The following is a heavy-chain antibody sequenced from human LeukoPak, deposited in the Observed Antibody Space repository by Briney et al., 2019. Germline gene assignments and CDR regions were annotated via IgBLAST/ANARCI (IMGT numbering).Heavy chain of an antibody. V-gene: IGHV3-21*01. CDR3: ARLHTSGWYFDI. J-gene: IGHJ3*02. CDR2: ISTSSSYI. CDR1: GFTFSSYS. D-gene: IGHD6-19*01. Sequence: GGSLRLSCAASGFTFSSYSMNGVRQAPGKGLEWVSSISTSSSYIYSADPARGRFTISRDNAKNSLYLQMNSLRAEDTAVYYCARLHTSGWYFDIWGQGTMVTISS.